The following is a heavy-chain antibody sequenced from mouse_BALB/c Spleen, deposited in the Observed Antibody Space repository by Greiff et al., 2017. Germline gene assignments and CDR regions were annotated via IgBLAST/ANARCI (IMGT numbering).Heavy chain of an antibody. CDR2: IYPGDGST. J-gene: IGHJ3*01. V-gene: IGHV1S56*01. CDR1: GYTFTSYD. D-gene: IGHD2-1*01. Sequence: QVQLQQSVPELVKPGALVKISCKASGYTFTSYDINWVKQRPGQGLEWIGWIYPGDGSTKYNEKFKGKATLTADKSSSTAYMQLSSLTSENSAVYFCARSGGNYLAYWGQGTLVTVSA. CDR3: ARSGGNYLAY.